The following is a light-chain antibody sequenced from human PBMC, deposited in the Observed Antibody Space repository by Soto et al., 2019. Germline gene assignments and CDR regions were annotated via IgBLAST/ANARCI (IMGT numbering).Light chain of an antibody. CDR1: QSVSRNY. CDR2: GAS. V-gene: IGKV3-20*01. CDR3: QQYGSTPLT. J-gene: IGKJ4*01. Sequence: EITLTQSPDTLSLSPGARAPLSGIASQSVSRNYVAWYQQKPGQSPRLLIYGASNRASGIPDRFSGSASGADFTLSIARLEPEDFAMYYCQQYGSTPLTFGGGTKVDI.